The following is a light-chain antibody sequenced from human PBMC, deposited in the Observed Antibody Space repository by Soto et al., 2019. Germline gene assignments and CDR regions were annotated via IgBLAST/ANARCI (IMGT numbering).Light chain of an antibody. CDR2: DVT. V-gene: IGLV2-14*01. CDR1: SIDVGGYDY. Sequence: QCALTQPASVCGSPGQSVTISCTGTSIDVGGYDYVSWYQHDPGKAPKLVIYDVTYRPSGVSDRFSGSKSANTASLTISGLQAEDEADYYCSSYTSSSTYVFGTGTKVTVL. CDR3: SSYTSSSTYV. J-gene: IGLJ1*01.